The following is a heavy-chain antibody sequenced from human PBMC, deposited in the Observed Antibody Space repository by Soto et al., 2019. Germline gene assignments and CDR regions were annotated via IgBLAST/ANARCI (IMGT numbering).Heavy chain of an antibody. D-gene: IGHD5-18*01. CDR1: GFTFSDSA. V-gene: IGHV3-73*02. Sequence: EVQLVESGGGLVQPGGSLKLSCAASGFTFSDSAMHWVRQASGKGPEWVGRIRSKVNTYATAYAASVKGRFTISRDDSMNTAYLQMNSLKTEVTAVYYCTRRRDWTAMDPLDYWGQGTLVTVSS. CDR3: TRRRDWTAMDPLDY. J-gene: IGHJ4*02. CDR2: IRSKVNTYAT.